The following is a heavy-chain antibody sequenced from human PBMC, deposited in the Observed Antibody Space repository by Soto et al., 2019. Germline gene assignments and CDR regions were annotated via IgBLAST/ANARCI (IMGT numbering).Heavy chain of an antibody. CDR1: GGTFSSYT. CDR3: ARDMYKAVAATRNWYFDL. Sequence: QVQLVQSGAEVKKPGSSVKVSCKASGGTFSSYTISWVRQAPGQGLEWMGRIIPILGIANYAQKFQGRVTITADKSTSTAYMELSSLRSEDTAVYYCARDMYKAVAATRNWYFDLWGSGTLVTVSS. V-gene: IGHV1-69*08. CDR2: IIPILGIA. D-gene: IGHD2-15*01. J-gene: IGHJ2*01.